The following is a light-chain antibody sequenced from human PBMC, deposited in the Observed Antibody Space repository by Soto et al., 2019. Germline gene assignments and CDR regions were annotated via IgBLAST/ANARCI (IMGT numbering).Light chain of an antibody. J-gene: IGLJ2*01. Sequence: QSALTQPASVSGSPGQSITISCTGSSSDVGDYNYVSWYQQHPGKAPKLMIYEVSNRPSGVSNRFSGSKSGNTASLTISGLQAEDEADYYCCSYATSSTLVGGGTKVTVL. V-gene: IGLV2-14*01. CDR3: CSYATSSTL. CDR1: SSDVGDYNY. CDR2: EVS.